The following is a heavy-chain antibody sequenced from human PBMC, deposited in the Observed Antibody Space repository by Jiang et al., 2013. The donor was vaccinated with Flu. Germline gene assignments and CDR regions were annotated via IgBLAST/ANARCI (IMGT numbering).Heavy chain of an antibody. CDR2: INPNSGGT. J-gene: IGHJ6*02. V-gene: IGHV1-2*02. CDR3: ARWSGDYGMDV. D-gene: IGHD3-10*01. CDR1: GYTFTRFD. Sequence: SGAEVKKPGASVKLSCKASGYTFTRFDINWVRQAPGQGLEWMGWINPNSGGTNYAQKIQGRVTMTRDTSISTAYMELSRLRSDDTAVYYCARWSGDYGMDVWGQGTTVTVSS.